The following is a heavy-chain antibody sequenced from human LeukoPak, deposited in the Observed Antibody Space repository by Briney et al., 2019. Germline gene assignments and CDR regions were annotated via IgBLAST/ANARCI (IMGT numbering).Heavy chain of an antibody. J-gene: IGHJ4*02. CDR2: ISYDGTNK. D-gene: IGHD3-22*01. CDR3: ARAAYYDSSGYIDY. V-gene: IGHV3-30*03. CDR1: GFNFSNYG. Sequence: GGSLRLSCVASGFNFSNYGVHWVRQAPGKGLEWVSVISYDGTNKYYADSVKGRFSISRDNSKNTLYLQMNSPRAEDTAVYYCARAAYYDSSGYIDYWGQGTLVTVSS.